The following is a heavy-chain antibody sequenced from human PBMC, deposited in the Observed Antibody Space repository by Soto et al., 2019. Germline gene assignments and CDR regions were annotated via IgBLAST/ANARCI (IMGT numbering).Heavy chain of an antibody. CDR2: ISAYNGNT. D-gene: IGHD3-22*01. V-gene: IGHV1-18*01. J-gene: IGHJ3*02. CDR1: GYTFTSYG. CDR3: ARGLYYYDSSGYHHDAFDI. Sequence: QVQLVQSGAEVKKPGASVKVSCKASGYTFTSYGISWVRQAPGQGLEWMGWISAYNGNTNYAQKLQGRVTMTTDTSTNTAYMELRSLRSDDTAVYYCARGLYYYDSSGYHHDAFDIWGQGTMVTVSS.